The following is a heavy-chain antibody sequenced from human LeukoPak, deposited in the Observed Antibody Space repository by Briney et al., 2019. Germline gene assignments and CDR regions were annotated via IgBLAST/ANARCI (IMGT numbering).Heavy chain of an antibody. CDR2: IIHIFGTA. D-gene: IGHD6-13*01. CDR3: ASQLLAAHWFDP. J-gene: IGHJ5*02. V-gene: IGHV1-69*05. CDR1: GGTFSSYA. Sequence: SVKVSCKASGGTFSSYAISWVRQAPGQGLEWMGRIIHIFGTANYAQTFQGRVTITTDKSTSTAYMELSSLRSEDTAVYYCASQLLAAHWFDPWGQGTLVTVSS.